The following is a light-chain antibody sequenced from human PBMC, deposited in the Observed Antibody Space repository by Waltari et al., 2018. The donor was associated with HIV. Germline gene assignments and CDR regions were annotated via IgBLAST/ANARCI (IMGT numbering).Light chain of an antibody. CDR2: EVS. Sequence: QSALTPPASVSGSPGQSITIPCTGTRSAVGSYTLVSWYQQHPGKAPKLMIYEVSKRPSGVSNRFSGSKSGNTASLTISGLQAEGEADYYCCSYAGSSTFVFGGGTKLTVL. V-gene: IGLV2-23*02. J-gene: IGLJ3*02. CDR1: RSAVGSYTL. CDR3: CSYAGSSTFV.